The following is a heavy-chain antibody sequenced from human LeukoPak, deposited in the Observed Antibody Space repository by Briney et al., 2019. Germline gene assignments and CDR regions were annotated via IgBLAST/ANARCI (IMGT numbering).Heavy chain of an antibody. CDR2: VYYSGTT. CDR1: DGXIXXXXXX. Sequence: SETLSLTCXXSDGXIXXXXXXXXXIXQXXXKXXXXXXSVYYSGTTYYNPSLXXXVXXSVDXSXNHFSLHLSSVTAADTAVYYCARHLGTYRYSAFDIWGRGTMVTVSS. V-gene: IGHV4-39*02. J-gene: IGHJ3*02. CDR3: ARHLGTYRYSAFDI. D-gene: IGHD3-16*02.